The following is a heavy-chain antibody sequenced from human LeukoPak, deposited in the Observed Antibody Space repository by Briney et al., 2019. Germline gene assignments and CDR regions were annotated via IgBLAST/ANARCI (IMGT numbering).Heavy chain of an antibody. Sequence: APVKPCCKASSYTFTNYDINWVRQAPGQGLEWMGGISPYNGNTDYAQKLQGRVTMTTDTSTSTAYMELRSLRSDDTAVYYCARPSDSSGGDAFDIWGQGTTVIVSS. V-gene: IGHV1-18*01. CDR2: ISPYNGNT. CDR1: SYTFTNYD. D-gene: IGHD2-15*01. CDR3: ARPSDSSGGDAFDI. J-gene: IGHJ3*02.